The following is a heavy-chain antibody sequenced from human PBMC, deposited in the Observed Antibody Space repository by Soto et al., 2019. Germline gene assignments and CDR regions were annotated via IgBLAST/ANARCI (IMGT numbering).Heavy chain of an antibody. V-gene: IGHV4-31*03. D-gene: IGHD3-10*01. Sequence: SETLSLTCTVSGGSITSGGYYWSWIRQHPGKGVEWLGYIYDSGSTFYNLSLKSRITLSVDTSKNQFSLKLSSVTVADTAVYFCARKQAGYFYGIDYWGQGTLVTVSS. CDR2: IYDSGST. CDR3: ARKQAGYFYGIDY. CDR1: GGSITSGGYY. J-gene: IGHJ4*02.